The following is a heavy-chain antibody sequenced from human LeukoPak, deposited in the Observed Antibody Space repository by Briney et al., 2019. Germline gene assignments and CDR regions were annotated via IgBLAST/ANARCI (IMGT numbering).Heavy chain of an antibody. Sequence: PSETLSLTCAVYGGSFSGYYWSWIRQPPGKGLEWIGEINHSGSTNYNPSLKSRVTISVDTSKNQFSLKLSSVTAADTAVYYCASKLMATIDYWGQGTLVTVSS. CDR3: ASKLMATIDY. D-gene: IGHD5-24*01. CDR1: GGSFSGYY. V-gene: IGHV4-34*01. CDR2: INHSGST. J-gene: IGHJ4*02.